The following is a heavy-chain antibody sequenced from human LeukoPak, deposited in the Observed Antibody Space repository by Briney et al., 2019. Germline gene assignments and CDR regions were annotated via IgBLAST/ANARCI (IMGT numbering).Heavy chain of an antibody. CDR1: GGSISSYY. J-gene: IGHJ1*01. CDR3: AGWTDYDSSGYPAEYFQH. V-gene: IGHV4-4*09. CDR2: IYTSGST. D-gene: IGHD3-22*01. Sequence: SETLSLTCTVSGGSISSYYWSWIRQPPGKGLEWIGYIYTSGSTNYNPSLKSRVTISVDTSKNQFSLKLSSVTAADTAVYYCAGWTDYDSSGYPAEYFQHWGQGTLVTVSS.